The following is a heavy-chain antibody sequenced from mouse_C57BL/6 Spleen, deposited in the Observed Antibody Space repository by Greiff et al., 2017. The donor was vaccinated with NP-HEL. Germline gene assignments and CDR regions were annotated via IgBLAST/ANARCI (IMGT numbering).Heavy chain of an antibody. CDR3: ARGVTTVVD. Sequence: EVQLQQSGPELVKPGASVKMSCKASGYTFTDYNMHWVQQSPGKSLQWIGYINPNNGGNSYNQKFKGKATLTVNKSSSTAYMELRSLTSEDSAVYYCARGVTTVVDWGQGTTLTVSS. CDR1: GYTFTDYN. D-gene: IGHD1-1*01. J-gene: IGHJ2*01. CDR2: INPNNGGN. V-gene: IGHV1-22*01.